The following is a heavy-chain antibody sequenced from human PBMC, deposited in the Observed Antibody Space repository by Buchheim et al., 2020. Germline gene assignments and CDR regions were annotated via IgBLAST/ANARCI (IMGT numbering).Heavy chain of an antibody. CDR3: AKDRDYYDSSGYPDY. Sequence: QVQLVESGGGVVQPRRSLRLSCAASGFTFSSYSMHWVRQAPSKGLEWVAVISYDGSNKYYADSVKGRFTISRDNSKNTLSLQMNSLRAEDTAVYYCAKDRDYYDSSGYPDYWGQGTL. J-gene: IGHJ4*02. D-gene: IGHD3-22*01. CDR1: GFTFSSYS. CDR2: ISYDGSNK. V-gene: IGHV3-30*18.